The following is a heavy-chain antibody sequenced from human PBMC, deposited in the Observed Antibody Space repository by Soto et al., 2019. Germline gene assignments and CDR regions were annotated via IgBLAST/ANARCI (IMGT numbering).Heavy chain of an antibody. CDR1: GGSFSGYY. D-gene: IGHD6-19*01. J-gene: IGHJ4*02. CDR3: ARIQLSRDQRWQYAY. CDR2: INHSGST. Sequence: SETLCLTCAVYGGSFSGYYWSLIRQPPGKGLEWIGEINHSGSTNYNPSLKSRVTISVDTSKNQFSLKLTSVTAADAAVYYCARIQLSRDQRWQYAYWGQGTSVPGSS. V-gene: IGHV4-34*01.